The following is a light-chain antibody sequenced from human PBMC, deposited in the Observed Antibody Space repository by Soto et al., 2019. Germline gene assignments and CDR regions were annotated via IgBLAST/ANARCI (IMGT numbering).Light chain of an antibody. Sequence: SYELAQPPSVSVAPGKSATITCGGNNIGIKSVHWYQQKPAQAPVLVIYYDSDRPSGIPERFSGSNSGNTATLTITRVEAGDEADYYCQVWDNDSDHVVFGGGTKLTVL. CDR1: NIGIKS. CDR3: QVWDNDSDHVV. J-gene: IGLJ3*02. V-gene: IGLV3-21*04. CDR2: YDS.